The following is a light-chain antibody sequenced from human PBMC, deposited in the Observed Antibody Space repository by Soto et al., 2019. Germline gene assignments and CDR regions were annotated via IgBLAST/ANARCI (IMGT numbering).Light chain of an antibody. V-gene: IGKV1-5*03. Sequence: DIPMTQSPSTLSASVGDRVTITCRASQSISSWLAWYQQKPGKAPKLLIYKASTLKSGVPSRFSGSGSGTEFTLTISSLQPDDFATYYCQHYNSYWTFGQGTKVEIK. CDR1: QSISSW. CDR2: KAS. CDR3: QHYNSYWT. J-gene: IGKJ1*01.